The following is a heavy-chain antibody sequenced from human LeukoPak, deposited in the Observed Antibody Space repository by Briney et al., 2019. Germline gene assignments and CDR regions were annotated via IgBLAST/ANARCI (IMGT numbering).Heavy chain of an antibody. CDR3: ARGPANRRGALNYYMDV. J-gene: IGHJ6*03. Sequence: ASVKVSCKASGYTFASYDINWVRQATGQGVEWMGWMNPNSGNTGYAQKFQGRVTMTRNTSISTAYMELSSLRSEDTAVYYCARGPANRRGALNYYMDVWGKGTTVTVSS. CDR1: GYTFASYD. CDR2: MNPNSGNT. V-gene: IGHV1-8*01. D-gene: IGHD3-10*01.